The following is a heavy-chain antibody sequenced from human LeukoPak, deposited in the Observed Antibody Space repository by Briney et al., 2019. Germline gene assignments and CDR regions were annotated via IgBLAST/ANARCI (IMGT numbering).Heavy chain of an antibody. J-gene: IGHJ4*02. Sequence: SQTLSLTCTVSGGSISSGGYYWSWIRQHPGKGLEWIGYIYYSGSTYYNPSLKSRVTISVDTSKNQFSLKLSSVTAADTAVYYCARTHRDYYGSGPIDYWGQGTLVTVSS. D-gene: IGHD3-10*01. CDR2: IYYSGST. V-gene: IGHV4-30-4*08. CDR1: GGSISSGGYY. CDR3: ARTHRDYYGSGPIDY.